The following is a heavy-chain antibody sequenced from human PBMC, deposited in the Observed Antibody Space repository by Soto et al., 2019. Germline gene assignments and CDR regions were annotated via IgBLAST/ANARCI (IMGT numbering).Heavy chain of an antibody. J-gene: IGHJ6*02. CDR2: ISAYNGNT. CDR1: GYTFTSYG. D-gene: IGHD6-13*01. CDR3: ARDQYSSSHYYYYGMDV. Sequence: QVQLVQSGAEVKKPGASVKVSCKASGYTFTSYGISWVRQAPGQGLEWMGWISAYNGNTNYAQKLQGRVTMTADTSTSTAYMELRSLRSDDTAVYYCARDQYSSSHYYYYGMDVWGQGTTVTVSS. V-gene: IGHV1-18*01.